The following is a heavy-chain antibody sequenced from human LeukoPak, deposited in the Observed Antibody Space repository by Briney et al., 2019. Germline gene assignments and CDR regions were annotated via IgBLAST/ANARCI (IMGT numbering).Heavy chain of an antibody. CDR2: TYYRSMWYS. J-gene: IGHJ3*01. CDR3: ARHVATGATDAFDF. D-gene: IGHD1-1*01. CDR1: GDSVSSNSAA. V-gene: IGHV6-1*01. Sequence: PSQTLSLTCAISGDSVSSNSAAWNWIRQSPSRGLEWLGRTYYRSMWYSDYAVSVKSPLTINPDTSKNQFSLQLNSVTAADTAVYYCARHVATGATDAFDFWGRGTMVTVSS.